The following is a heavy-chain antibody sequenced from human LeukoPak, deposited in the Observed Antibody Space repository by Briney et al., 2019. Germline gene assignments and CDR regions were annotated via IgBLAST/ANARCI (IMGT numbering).Heavy chain of an antibody. D-gene: IGHD4-17*01. V-gene: IGHV3-74*01. J-gene: IGHJ4*02. CDR2: INSDGRTT. CDR3: ARGGYGAHMG. Sequence: GGSLRLSCAASGFTFSNYWMHWVRQVPGKGLLWVSGINSDGRTTGYADSVKGRFTISRDNAKNTVDLQMNSLRAEDTAVYYCARGGYGAHMGWGQGTLVTVSS. CDR1: GFTFSNYW.